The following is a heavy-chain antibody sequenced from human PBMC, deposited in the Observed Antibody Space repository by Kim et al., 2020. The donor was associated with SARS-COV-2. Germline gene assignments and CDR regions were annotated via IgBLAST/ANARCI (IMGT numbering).Heavy chain of an antibody. Sequence: KTKYSQKFQGRVTIRRATSANTAYMELRSLRIEGTAFYYCARDMNPTVYDYWGQGTLVTVSS. CDR3: ARDMNPTVYDY. V-gene: IGHV1-3*01. CDR2: KT. J-gene: IGHJ4*02. D-gene: IGHD4-4*01.